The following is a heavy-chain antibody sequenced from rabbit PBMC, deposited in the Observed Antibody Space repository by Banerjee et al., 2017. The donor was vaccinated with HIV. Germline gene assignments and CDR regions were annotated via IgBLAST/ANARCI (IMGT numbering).Heavy chain of an antibody. CDR3: ARDLAGVIGWNFNL. V-gene: IGHV1S40*01. J-gene: IGHJ4*01. CDR2: INGGSSGDT. CDR1: GFSFSASYY. Sequence: SGFSFSASYYMYWVRQAPGKGLEWIGCINGGSSGDTVYATWAKGRFTISKASWTTVTLQMTSLTAADTASYFCARDLAGVIGWNFNLWGPGTLVTVS. D-gene: IGHD4-1*01.